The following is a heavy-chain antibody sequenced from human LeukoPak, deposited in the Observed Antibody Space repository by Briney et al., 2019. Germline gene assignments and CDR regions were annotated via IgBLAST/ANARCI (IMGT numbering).Heavy chain of an antibody. CDR1: GFTFSSYE. CDR2: ISSSGSTI. Sequence: GGSLRLSCAASGFTFSSYEMNWVRQAPGQGLEWVSYISSSGSTIYYADSVKGRFTISRDNAKNSLYLQMNSLRAENTAVYYCAELGITMIGGVWGKGTTVTISS. D-gene: IGHD3-10*02. CDR3: AELGITMIGGV. J-gene: IGHJ6*04. V-gene: IGHV3-48*03.